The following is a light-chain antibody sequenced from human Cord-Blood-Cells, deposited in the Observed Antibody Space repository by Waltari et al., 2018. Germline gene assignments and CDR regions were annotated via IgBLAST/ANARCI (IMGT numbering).Light chain of an antibody. CDR1: QSVSSY. Sequence: EIVLTQSPATLSLSPGERATLSCRASQSVSSYLAWYQQTPGQAPRLLIYDASNRSTGLPARFSGSGSGTDFTLTISSLEPEDFAVYYCQQRSNWYTFGQGTKLEIK. J-gene: IGKJ2*01. CDR2: DAS. V-gene: IGKV3-11*01. CDR3: QQRSNWYT.